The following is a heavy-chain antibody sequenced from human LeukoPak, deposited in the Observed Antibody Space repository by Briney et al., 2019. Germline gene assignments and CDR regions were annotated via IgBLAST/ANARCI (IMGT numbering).Heavy chain of an antibody. CDR2: ISGSGGST. CDR1: GFTFSSYA. V-gene: IGHV3-23*01. J-gene: IGHJ4*02. D-gene: IGHD3-22*01. Sequence: GGSLRLSCAASGFTFSSYAMSWVRQAPGKGLEWVSSISGSGGSTYYADSVKGWFTISRDNSKNTLYLQMNSLRAEDTAVYYCAKQGDSSGLSYYWGQGTLVTVSS. CDR3: AKQGDSSGLSYY.